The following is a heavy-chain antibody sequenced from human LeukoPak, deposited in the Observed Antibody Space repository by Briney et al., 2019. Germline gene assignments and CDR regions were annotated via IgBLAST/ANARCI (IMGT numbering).Heavy chain of an antibody. Sequence: GGSLRLSCAASGFTFSSDSMIWVRQSPGKGLEWVSYISTSSTTIYYADSVKGRFTISRDNAKNSLYLQMNSLTDEDTAVYYCARGRIYGMDVWGQGTTVTVSS. CDR1: GFTFSSDS. CDR2: ISTSSTTI. CDR3: ARGRIYGMDV. J-gene: IGHJ6*02. D-gene: IGHD2-15*01. V-gene: IGHV3-48*02.